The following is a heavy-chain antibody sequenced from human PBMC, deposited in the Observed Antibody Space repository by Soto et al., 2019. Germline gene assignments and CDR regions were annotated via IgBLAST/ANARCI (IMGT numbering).Heavy chain of an antibody. CDR3: ARETGGYRWMDG. J-gene: IGHJ6*02. CDR1: GNTFTSYG. V-gene: IGHV1-18*01. D-gene: IGHD3-22*01. CDR2: ISTYNGNT. Sequence: QVQLVQSGAEVKKPGASVKVSCKVSGNTFTSYGITWVRQDPGQGLEWMGWISTYNGNTNYAQKLQGRVTMTTDTSTSTAYMELPSLRSDDTAVYLCARETGGYRWMDGWGQGTAVTVSS.